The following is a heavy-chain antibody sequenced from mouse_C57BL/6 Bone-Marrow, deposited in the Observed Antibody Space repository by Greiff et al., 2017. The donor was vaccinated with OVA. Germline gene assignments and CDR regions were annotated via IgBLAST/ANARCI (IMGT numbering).Heavy chain of an antibody. Sequence: VKLQQPGAELVKPGASVKMSCKASGYTFTSYWITWVKQRPGQGLEWIGDIYPGSGSTNYNEKFKSKATLTVDTSSSTAYMQLSSLTSEDSAVYYCAREGELGETSAYWGQGTLVTVSA. CDR3: AREGELGETSAY. CDR1: GYTFTSYW. J-gene: IGHJ3*01. D-gene: IGHD4-1*01. V-gene: IGHV1-55*01. CDR2: IYPGSGST.